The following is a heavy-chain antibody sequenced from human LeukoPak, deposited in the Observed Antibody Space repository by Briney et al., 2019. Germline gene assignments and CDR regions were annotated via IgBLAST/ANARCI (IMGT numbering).Heavy chain of an antibody. CDR3: ARDPSAFSVFYDS. CDR2: IYSSGST. D-gene: IGHD5/OR15-5a*01. J-gene: IGHJ4*02. CDR1: GGPISGYY. Sequence: SDTLSLTCTLSGGPISGYYWSWLRQSPGKGLEWLGYIYSSGSTNYKSSLKSRVTISEDTSKNQVSLKLRSVTAADTAVYYCARDPSAFSVFYDSWGQGTLVTVSS. V-gene: IGHV4-59*01.